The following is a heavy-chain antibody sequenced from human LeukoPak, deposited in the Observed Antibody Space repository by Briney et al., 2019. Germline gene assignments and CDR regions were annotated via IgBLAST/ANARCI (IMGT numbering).Heavy chain of an antibody. CDR3: AKEPGPTITTFGVVPPPRAGMDV. CDR1: GFTFDDYA. V-gene: IGHV3-9*01. J-gene: IGHJ6*02. D-gene: IGHD3-3*01. CDR2: ISWNSGSI. Sequence: PGRSLRLSCAASGFTFDDYAMHWVRQAPGKGLEWVSGISWNSGSIGYADSVKGRFTISRDNAKNSLYLQMNSLRAEDTALYYCAKEPGPTITTFGVVPPPRAGMDVWGQGTTVTVSS.